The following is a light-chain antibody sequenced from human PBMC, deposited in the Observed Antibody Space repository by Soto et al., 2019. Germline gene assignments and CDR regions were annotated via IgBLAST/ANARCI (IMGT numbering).Light chain of an antibody. J-gene: IGLJ1*01. Sequence: TVTISCSGSSSNIGTSSVHWYKRLPGTAPKPLIYTNDQRPSGVPDRFSGSKSGTSASLAISGLQSEDEADYYCAVWDDSLYVHVFGAGTKVTVL. V-gene: IGLV1-44*01. CDR2: TND. CDR3: AVWDDSLYVHV. CDR1: SSNIGTSS.